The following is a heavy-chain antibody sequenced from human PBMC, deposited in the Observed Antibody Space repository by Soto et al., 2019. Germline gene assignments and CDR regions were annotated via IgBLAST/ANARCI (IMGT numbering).Heavy chain of an antibody. CDR2: TYYRSKWYK. J-gene: IGHJ6*02. D-gene: IGHD3-3*01. V-gene: IGHV6-1*01. Sequence: SQTLSLTCAISGASVSGNSAAWNWIRQSPSRGREWLGRTYYRSKWYKDYDGSVKSRITGTPDTSKNQFSLHLNSVTPEDTAVYYCAREHSITIRWLEDGLDVWGQGTTVTVSS. CDR1: GASVSGNSAA. CDR3: AREHSITIRWLEDGLDV.